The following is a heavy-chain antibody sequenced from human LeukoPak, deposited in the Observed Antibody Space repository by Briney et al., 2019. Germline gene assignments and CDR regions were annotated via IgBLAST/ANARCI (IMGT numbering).Heavy chain of an antibody. CDR3: ARGWLQYQLLFSYNWFDP. V-gene: IGHV1-8*01. CDR1: GYTFTSYD. Sequence: ASVKVSCKASGYTFTSYDINWVQQATGQGLEWMGWMNPNSGNTGYAQKFQGRVTMTRNTSISTAYMELSSLRSEDTAVYYCARGWLQYQLLFSYNWFDPWGQGTLVTVSS. CDR2: MNPNSGNT. J-gene: IGHJ5*02. D-gene: IGHD2-2*01.